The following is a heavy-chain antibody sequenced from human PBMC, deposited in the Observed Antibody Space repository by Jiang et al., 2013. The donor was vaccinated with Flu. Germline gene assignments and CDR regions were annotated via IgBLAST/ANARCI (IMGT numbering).Heavy chain of an antibody. CDR2: IIASSGTA. CDR3: ARYVACGGDCYWFDP. J-gene: IGHJ5*02. CDR1: GGTFNNYI. Sequence: QSGAEVKKPGSSVKVSCKASGGTFNNYIITWVRQAPGQGLEWMGGIIASSGTANSAQKFQGRVTITADKSTSTIYLELSSLRSEDTAVYYCARYVACGGDCYWFDPGARDPGHRLL. V-gene: IGHV1-69*06. D-gene: IGHD2-21*02.